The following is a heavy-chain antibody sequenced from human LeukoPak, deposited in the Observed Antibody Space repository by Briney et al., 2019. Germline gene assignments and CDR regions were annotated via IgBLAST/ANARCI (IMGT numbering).Heavy chain of an antibody. CDR3: ARGLRGITMVRGLRYNWFDP. V-gene: IGHV1-2*02. CDR2: INPNSGGT. J-gene: IGHJ5*02. CDR1: GYTFTGYY. D-gene: IGHD3-10*01. Sequence: ASVKVSCKASGYTFTGYYMHWVRQPPGQELEWMGWINPNSGGTNYAQKFQDRVTMTRDTSISTAYMELSRLRSDDTAVYYCARGLRGITMVRGLRYNWFDPWGQGTLVTVSS.